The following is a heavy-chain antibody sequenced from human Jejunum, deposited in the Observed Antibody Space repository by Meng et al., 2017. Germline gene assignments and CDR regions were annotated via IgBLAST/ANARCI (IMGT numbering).Heavy chain of an antibody. D-gene: IGHD6-19*01. Sequence: GESLKISCAASGFTFSSSAMTWVRQAPGKGLEWVSTISGGGTTYYAASVKGRFTISRDISKNTLSLQMNSLRAEDTAVYYCARSLSSGWYYFYYWGQGTLVTVSS. CDR1: GFTFSSSA. CDR3: ARSLSSGWYYFYY. V-gene: IGHV3-23*01. CDR2: ISGGGTT. J-gene: IGHJ4*02.